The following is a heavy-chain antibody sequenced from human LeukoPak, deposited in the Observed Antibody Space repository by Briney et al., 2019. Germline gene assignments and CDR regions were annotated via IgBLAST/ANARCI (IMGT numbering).Heavy chain of an antibody. J-gene: IGHJ2*01. V-gene: IGHV4-34*01. CDR1: GGSFSGYY. CDR3: ARGRGWLQVHWYFDL. CDR2: INHSGST. Sequence: PSETLSLTCAVYGGSFSGYYWSWIRQPPGKGLEWIGEINHSGSTNYNPSLKSRVTISVDTSKNQSSLKLSSVTAADTAVYYCARGRGWLQVHWYFDLWGRGTLVTVSS. D-gene: IGHD5-12*01.